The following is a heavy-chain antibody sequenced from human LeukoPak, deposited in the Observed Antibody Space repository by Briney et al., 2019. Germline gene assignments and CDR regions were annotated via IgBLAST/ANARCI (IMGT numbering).Heavy chain of an antibody. Sequence: SETLSLTCTVSGGSISSSSYYWGWIRQPPGKGLEWIGSIYYSGSTYYNPSLKSRVTISVDTSKNQFSLKLSSVTAADTAVYYCARAFWSGPLDYWGQGTLVTVSS. J-gene: IGHJ4*02. CDR2: IYYSGST. CDR3: ARAFWSGPLDY. V-gene: IGHV4-39*07. CDR1: GGSISSSSYY. D-gene: IGHD3-3*01.